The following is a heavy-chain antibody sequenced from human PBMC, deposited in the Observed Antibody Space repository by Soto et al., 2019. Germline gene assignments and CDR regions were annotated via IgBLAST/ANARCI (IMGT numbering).Heavy chain of an antibody. D-gene: IGHD1-26*01. CDR3: AKRSSSPSGSYSSFDY. CDR2: ISWDGGST. J-gene: IGHJ4*02. CDR1: GFTFDDYT. Sequence: EVQLVESGGVVVQPGGSLRLSCAASGFTFDDYTMHWVRQAPGKGLEWVSLISWDGGSTYYADSVKGRFTISRDNSKNSLYLQMNSLRTEDTALYYCAKRSSSPSGSYSSFDYWGQGTLVTVSS. V-gene: IGHV3-43*01.